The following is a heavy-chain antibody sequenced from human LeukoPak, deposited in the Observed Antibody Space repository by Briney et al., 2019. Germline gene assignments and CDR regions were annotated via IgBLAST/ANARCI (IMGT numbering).Heavy chain of an antibody. J-gene: IGHJ3*02. Sequence: GGSLRLSCAASGLTVSSNYMSWVRQAPGKGLEWVSVIYTGGSTYCADSVKGRFTISRDNSKNTLYLQMNSLRAEDTAVYYCAKTGGGGMTGAFDIWGQGTMVTVSS. V-gene: IGHV3-53*01. CDR3: AKTGGGGMTGAFDI. D-gene: IGHD3-9*01. CDR2: IYTGGST. CDR1: GLTVSSNY.